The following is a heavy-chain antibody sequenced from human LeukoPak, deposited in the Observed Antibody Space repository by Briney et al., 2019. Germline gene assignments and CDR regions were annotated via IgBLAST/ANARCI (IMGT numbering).Heavy chain of an antibody. V-gene: IGHV1-2*02. CDR2: INPNSGGT. CDR1: GYTFTNYY. D-gene: IGHD3-16*01. CDR3: ARDYDYVWERVDY. J-gene: IGHJ4*02. Sequence: ASVKVSCKASGYTFTNYYMHWVRQAPGQGLEWMGWINPNSGGTNYAQKFQGRVTMTRDTSISTAYMELSRLRSDDTAVYYCARDYDYVWERVDYWGQGTLVTVSS.